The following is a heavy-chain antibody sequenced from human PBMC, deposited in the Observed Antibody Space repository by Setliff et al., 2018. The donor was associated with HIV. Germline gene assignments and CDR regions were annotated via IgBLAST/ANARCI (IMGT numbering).Heavy chain of an antibody. CDR1: GGSISSGGYY. Sequence: NPSETLSLTCTVSGGSISSGGYYWSWIRQHPGKGLEWIGYIYYSGSTYYNPSLKSRVTISVDTSKNQFSLKLSSVTAADTAVYYCARATFEQLGNFDYWGQGTLVTVSS. CDR2: IYYSGST. J-gene: IGHJ4*02. V-gene: IGHV4-31*03. D-gene: IGHD6-6*01. CDR3: ARATFEQLGNFDY.